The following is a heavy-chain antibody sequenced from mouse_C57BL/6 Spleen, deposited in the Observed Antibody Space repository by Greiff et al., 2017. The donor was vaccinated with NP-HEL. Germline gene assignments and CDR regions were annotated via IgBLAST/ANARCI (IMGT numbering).Heavy chain of an antibody. CDR1: GYAFTNYL. J-gene: IGHJ4*01. CDR2: INPGSGGT. Sequence: VQLQQSGAELVRPGTSVKVSCKASGYAFTNYLIEWVKQRPGQGLEWIGVINPGSGGTTYNEKFKGKATLSADKSSSTAYMQLSSLTSEDSAVYFSARAYSNNYYAMDYWGQGTAVTVSS. V-gene: IGHV1-54*01. CDR3: ARAYSNNYYAMDY. D-gene: IGHD2-5*01.